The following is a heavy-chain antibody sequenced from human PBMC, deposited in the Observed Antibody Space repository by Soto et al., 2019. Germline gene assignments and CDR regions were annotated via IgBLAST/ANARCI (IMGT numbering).Heavy chain of an antibody. J-gene: IGHJ4*02. Sequence: PVGSLRLSCAASGFTFGSYAMHWVRQARGKGLEWVAVISYDGSNKYYADSVKGRFTISRDNSKNTLYLQMNSLRAEDSAIYYCAREFYDSSGYYYPAPLGYWGQGTQVTVSS. CDR2: ISYDGSNK. CDR1: GFTFGSYA. CDR3: AREFYDSSGYYYPAPLGY. D-gene: IGHD3-22*01. V-gene: IGHV3-30-3*01.